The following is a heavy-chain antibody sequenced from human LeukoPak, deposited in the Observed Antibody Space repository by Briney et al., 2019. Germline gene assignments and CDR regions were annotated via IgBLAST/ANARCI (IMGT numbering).Heavy chain of an antibody. Sequence: HPGGSLRLSCAASGFTFSSYWMNWVRQAPGKGLEWVANIKLDGSEKNYVDSVKGRFTISRDNTKNSLYLQMNSLRVEVTAVFYCARDQYDTWSRRGNFDSWGQGTLVIVSS. V-gene: IGHV3-7*03. J-gene: IGHJ4*02. CDR2: IKLDGSEK. CDR1: GFTFSSYW. CDR3: ARDQYDTWSRRGNFDS. D-gene: IGHD3-3*01.